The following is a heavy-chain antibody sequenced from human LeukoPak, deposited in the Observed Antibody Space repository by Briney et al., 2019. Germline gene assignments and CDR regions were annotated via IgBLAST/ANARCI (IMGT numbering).Heavy chain of an antibody. V-gene: IGHV3-49*04. Sequence: PGGSLRLSCTASGFSFGDYAMSWVRQAPGKGLEWVGFIRTIAYGGTTAYAASVKGRFTISRDDSKSIAYLQMNSLKTEDTAVYYCTRDHSDDYVWGTYFYDMDVWGKGTTVTVSS. J-gene: IGHJ6*03. D-gene: IGHD3-16*01. CDR1: GFSFGDYA. CDR3: TRDHSDDYVWGTYFYDMDV. CDR2: IRTIAYGGTT.